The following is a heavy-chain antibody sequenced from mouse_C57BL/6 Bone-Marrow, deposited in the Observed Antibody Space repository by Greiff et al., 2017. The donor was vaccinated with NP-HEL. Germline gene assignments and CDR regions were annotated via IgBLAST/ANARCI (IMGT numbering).Heavy chain of an antibody. CDR1: GFTFSSYA. D-gene: IGHD2-3*01. CDR3: ARDDDYYYFDY. Sequence: EVQLVESGGGLVKPGGSLKLSCAASGFTFSSYAMSWVRQTPEKRLEWVATISDGGSYTYYPDNVKGRFTISRDNAKNNLYLQMSHLKSEDTAMYYCARDDDYYYFDYWGQGTTLTVSS. J-gene: IGHJ2*01. CDR2: ISDGGSYT. V-gene: IGHV5-4*01.